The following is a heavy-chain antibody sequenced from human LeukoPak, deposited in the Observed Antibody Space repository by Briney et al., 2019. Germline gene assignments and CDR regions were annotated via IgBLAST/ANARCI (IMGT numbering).Heavy chain of an antibody. V-gene: IGHV3-11*06. CDR2: ISGSGSVT. CDR1: GFTFSDYD. D-gene: IGHD3-10*01. J-gene: IGHJ4*02. CDR3: AHYPGAESGSYKVFEY. Sequence: TGGSLRLPCAISGFTFSDYDMSWIRQAPGKGPEWVSYISGSGSVTDYAASVRGRFTISRDNAKNSLYLQMNSLRAEDTAVYYCAHYPGAESGSYKVFEYWGQGTLVTVSS.